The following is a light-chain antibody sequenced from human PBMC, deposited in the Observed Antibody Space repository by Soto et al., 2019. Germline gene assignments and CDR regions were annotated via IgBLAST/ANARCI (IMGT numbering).Light chain of an antibody. V-gene: IGKV4-1*01. CDR2: WAS. Sequence: DIVLTQIPDSLTLSLGETATIKCKSSQSLLYRSTNNNYLAWYQQKPGQSPKVIMYWASTRASGVPDRFSGSGSGTYFTLTIRNLQPEDVAVYYWRQYYTPQITFGGGTKV. J-gene: IGKJ4*01. CDR1: QSLLYRSTNNNY. CDR3: RQYYTPQIT.